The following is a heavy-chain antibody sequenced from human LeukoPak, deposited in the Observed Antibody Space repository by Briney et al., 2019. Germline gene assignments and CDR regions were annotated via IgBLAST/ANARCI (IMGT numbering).Heavy chain of an antibody. CDR2: IYHSGST. CDR3: ARVGSGYDYFDF. Sequence: PSQTLSLTCAVSGVSISGGSYSWSWIRQPPGKGLEWIGYIYHSGSTYYNPSLKSRVTISVDRSKNQFSLNLHSVTAADTAVYYCARVGSGYDYFDFWGERALVTVSS. D-gene: IGHD5-12*01. J-gene: IGHJ4*02. V-gene: IGHV4-30-2*01. CDR1: GVSISGGSYS.